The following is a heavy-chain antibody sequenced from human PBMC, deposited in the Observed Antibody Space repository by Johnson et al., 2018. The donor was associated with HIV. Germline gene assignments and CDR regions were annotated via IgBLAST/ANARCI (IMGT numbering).Heavy chain of an antibody. CDR1: GFTFTSYA. CDR2: ISYDGSNK. CDR3: ASCGGDCRDAFDI. Sequence: QMLLVESGGGVVQPGGSLRLSCAASGFTFTSYAMHWVRQAPGKGLEWVAVISYDGSNKYYADSVKGRFTISRDNSKNTRYLQMNSLRAEDTAVYYCASCGGDCRDAFDIWGQGTMVTVSS. D-gene: IGHD2-21*02. J-gene: IGHJ3*02. V-gene: IGHV3-30-3*02.